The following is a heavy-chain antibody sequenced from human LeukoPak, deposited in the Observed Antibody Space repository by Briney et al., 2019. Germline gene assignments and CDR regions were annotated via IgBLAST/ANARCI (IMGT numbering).Heavy chain of an antibody. CDR2: MNPNSGNT. D-gene: IGHD2-15*01. Sequence: ASVKVSCKASGYSFTSYDINWVRQATGQGLEWMGWMNPNSGNTGYAQKFQGRVTMTRNTSISTAYMELSSLRSEDTAVYYCARGRLGDINFHYWGQGTLVTVSS. V-gene: IGHV1-8*01. CDR3: ARGRLGDINFHY. CDR1: GYSFTSYD. J-gene: IGHJ4*02.